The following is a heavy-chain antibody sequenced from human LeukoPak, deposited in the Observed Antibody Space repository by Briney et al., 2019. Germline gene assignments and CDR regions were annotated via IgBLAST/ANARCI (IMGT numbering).Heavy chain of an antibody. V-gene: IGHV3-23*01. CDR3: AKARIGAAGSRYFDY. D-gene: IGHD6-13*01. CDR2: IGGSGVIT. Sequence: GGSLRLSCAASGFTFSSYAMSWVRQAPGKGLEWVSVIGGSGVITYYADSVKGRFAISRDNSKNTLYLQMNSLRAEDTAVYYCAKARIGAAGSRYFDYWGQGTLVTVSS. CDR1: GFTFSSYA. J-gene: IGHJ4*02.